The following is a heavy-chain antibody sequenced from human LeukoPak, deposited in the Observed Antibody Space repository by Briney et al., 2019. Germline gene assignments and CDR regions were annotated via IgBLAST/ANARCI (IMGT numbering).Heavy chain of an antibody. D-gene: IGHD2-15*01. Sequence: PSETLSLTCAVYRGSFIGYYWSWIRQPPGKGLEWIADINQNGMTNYNPSLKGRVTMSVDSSKKQFSLMLTSVTAADTAVYYCARGRRMTDIGVAGSFDLWGQGTLVSVSS. J-gene: IGHJ3*01. CDR3: ARGRRMTDIGVAGSFDL. V-gene: IGHV4-34*01. CDR2: INQNGMT. CDR1: RGSFIGYY.